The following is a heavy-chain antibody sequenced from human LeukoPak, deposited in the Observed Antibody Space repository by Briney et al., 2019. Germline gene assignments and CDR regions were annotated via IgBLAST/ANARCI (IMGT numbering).Heavy chain of an antibody. D-gene: IGHD3-10*01. CDR2: IRTRASPI. V-gene: IGHV3-48*03. Sequence: TGRSLCLSCAVSGLSFSGFWMSWARQPPGRGRGCVSYIRTRASPILYADSLNGRFTISRNNAKNSLYLQMNRLRGEATAFYYCAREQKWFGGEKFDYWGQGILVTVSS. CDR3: AREQKWFGGEKFDY. J-gene: IGHJ4*02. CDR1: GLSFSGFW.